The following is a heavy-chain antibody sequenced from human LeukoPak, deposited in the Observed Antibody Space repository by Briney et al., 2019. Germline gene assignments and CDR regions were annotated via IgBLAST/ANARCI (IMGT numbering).Heavy chain of an antibody. CDR1: GGSISSYY. Sequence: SETLSLTSAVSGGSISSYYWSWIRQPPGRGLEWIGSIHYSGSTSYNSSLKSRVTISIDTSKNQFSLKLSSVTPADTAVYYCARQVYSSSWSYYFEYWGQGFLVTVSS. CDR3: ARQVYSSSWSYYFEY. D-gene: IGHD6-13*01. J-gene: IGHJ4*02. V-gene: IGHV4-59*01. CDR2: IHYSGST.